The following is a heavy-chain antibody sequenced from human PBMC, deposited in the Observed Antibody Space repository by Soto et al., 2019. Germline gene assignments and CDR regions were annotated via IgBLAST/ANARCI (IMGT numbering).Heavy chain of an antibody. CDR1: GDSVSSNTAA. CDR2: TYYRSKWYY. CDR3: ARDLGGFDI. D-gene: IGHD3-16*01. J-gene: IGHJ3*02. V-gene: IGHV6-1*01. Sequence: QGKLQQSGPGLVKPSQTLSLTCAVFGDSVSSNTAAWTWIRQSPSRGLEWLGRTYYRSKWYYDYAVSVESRITINPDTSRNQFCLQLNSVTPEDTAVYYCARDLGGFDIWGQGTMVTVSS.